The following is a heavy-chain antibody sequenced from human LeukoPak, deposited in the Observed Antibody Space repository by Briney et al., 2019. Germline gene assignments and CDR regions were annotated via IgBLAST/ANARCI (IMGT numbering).Heavy chain of an antibody. CDR1: GFSLSTSGVG. CDR3: PHRLEYTRSFDY. J-gene: IGHJ4*02. Sequence: SGPTLVNPTQTLTLTCTFSGFSLSTSGVGVGWIRQAPGKALEWLALIYWNDDERYSPSLKSRLTITKDTSKNQVVLTMIHMDPVDTATYYCPHRLEYTRSFDYWGQGTLVTVSS. CDR2: IYWNDDE. D-gene: IGHD6-6*01. V-gene: IGHV2-5*01.